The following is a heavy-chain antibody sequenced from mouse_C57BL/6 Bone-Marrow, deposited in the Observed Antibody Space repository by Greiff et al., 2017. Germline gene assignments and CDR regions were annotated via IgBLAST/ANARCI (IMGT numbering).Heavy chain of an antibody. CDR2: ILPGSGST. J-gene: IGHJ1*03. V-gene: IGHV1-9*01. CDR1: GYTFTGYW. Sequence: VQLQQSGAELMKPGASVKLSCTAPGYTFTGYWIEWVKQRPGHGLEWIGEILPGSGSTNYNEKFKGKATITADTSSNTAYLQLSSLTTADSAIYYCARLYDSNYRRPYWYFDGWGTGTTVTVSS. D-gene: IGHD2-5*01. CDR3: ARLYDSNYRRPYWYFDG.